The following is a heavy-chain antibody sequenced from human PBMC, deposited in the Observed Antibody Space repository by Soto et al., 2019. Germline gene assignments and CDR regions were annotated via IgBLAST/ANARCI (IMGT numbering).Heavy chain of an antibody. CDR3: AKGGEWELLTWYFDL. J-gene: IGHJ2*01. D-gene: IGHD1-26*01. V-gene: IGHV3-30*18. CDR2: MSYDGSEK. Sequence: QVQVVESGGGVVQPGRALRLSCAASGFTFRNDAMHWFRQAPGKGLEWVAVMSYDGSEKYYADSMRGRFTISRDDSKNTLYQQMNSLRAEDTAVYYCAKGGEWELLTWYFDLWGRGTLVTVSS. CDR1: GFTFRNDA.